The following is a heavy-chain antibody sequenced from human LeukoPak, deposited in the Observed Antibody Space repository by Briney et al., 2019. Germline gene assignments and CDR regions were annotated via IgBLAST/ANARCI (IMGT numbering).Heavy chain of an antibody. CDR3: ARRAGAYTHPYDY. CDR1: GFTFSDYY. D-gene: IGHD3-16*01. V-gene: IGHV3-11*04. CDR2: ISSRGTTI. J-gene: IGHJ4*02. Sequence: GGSLRLSCAASGFTFSDYYVSWIRQAPGKGLEWVSYISSRGTTIYYADSVKGRFTISRDNAKESLYLQMNSLRAEDTAVYYCARRAGAYTHPYDYWGQGTLVTVS.